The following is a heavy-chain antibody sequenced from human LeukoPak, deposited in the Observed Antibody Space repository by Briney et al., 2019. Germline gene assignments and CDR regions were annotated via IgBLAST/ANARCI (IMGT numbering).Heavy chain of an antibody. Sequence: RASVKVSCKASGGTFSSYAISWVRQAPGQGLEWMGGIIPIFGTANYAQKFQGRVTITADKSTSTAYMELSSLRSDDTAVYYCARNLGSGSYYFDYWGQGTLVTVSS. J-gene: IGHJ4*02. CDR3: ARNLGSGSYYFDY. D-gene: IGHD3-10*01. V-gene: IGHV1-69*06. CDR1: GGTFSSYA. CDR2: IIPIFGTA.